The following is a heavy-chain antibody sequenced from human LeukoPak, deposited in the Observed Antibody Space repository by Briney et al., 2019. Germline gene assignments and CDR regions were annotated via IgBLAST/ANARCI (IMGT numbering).Heavy chain of an antibody. Sequence: SETLSLTCAVYGGSFSGYYWSWIRQPPGKGLEWIGEINHSGSTNYNPSLNSRVTISVDTSKNQFSLKLSSVTAADTAVYYCARRGGYSYGYYNYYYGMDVWGQGTTVTVSS. CDR2: INHSGST. CDR3: ARRGGYSYGYYNYYYGMDV. CDR1: GGSFSGYY. D-gene: IGHD5-18*01. V-gene: IGHV4-34*01. J-gene: IGHJ6*02.